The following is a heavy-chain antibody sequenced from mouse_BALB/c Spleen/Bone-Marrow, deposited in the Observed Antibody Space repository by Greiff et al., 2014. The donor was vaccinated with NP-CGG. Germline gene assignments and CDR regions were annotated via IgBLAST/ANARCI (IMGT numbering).Heavy chain of an antibody. CDR1: GYTFTSYW. Sequence: QVQLKQSGAELVKPGASVKLSCKASGYTFTSYWMHWVKQRPGQGLEWIGEINPSNGRADYNEKFRSKATLTVDRSSSTAYMQLSSLTSEDSAVNYWARAGGYDGSAYWGQGTLVTVSA. J-gene: IGHJ3*01. D-gene: IGHD2-2*01. CDR3: ARAGGYDGSAY. CDR2: INPSNGRA. V-gene: IGHV1S81*02.